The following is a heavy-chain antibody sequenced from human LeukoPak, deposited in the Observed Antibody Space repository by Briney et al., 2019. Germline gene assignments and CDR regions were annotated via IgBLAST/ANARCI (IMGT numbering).Heavy chain of an antibody. J-gene: IGHJ4*02. CDR2: IYYSGST. CDR1: GGSISSYY. D-gene: IGHD5-18*01. CDR3: ARGGYSYGYLYYFDY. Sequence: SETLSLTCTVSGGSISSYYWSWIRQPPGKGLEWIGYIYYSGSTNYNPSLKSRVTISVDTSKNQFSLKLSSVTAADTAVYYCARGGYSYGYLYYFDYWGQGTLVTDSS. V-gene: IGHV4-59*01.